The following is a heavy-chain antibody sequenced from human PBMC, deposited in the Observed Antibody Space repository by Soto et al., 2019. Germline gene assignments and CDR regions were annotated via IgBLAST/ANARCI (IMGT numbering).Heavy chain of an antibody. J-gene: IGHJ4*02. CDR1: GGSISSGNYY. Sequence: KPSETLSLTCTVSGGSISSGNYYWSWIRQPPGKGLEWIGFISYSGTTHYSASLRSRVSISVDTSKKQFSLDLSSVTAADTAVYYCATMGTPVTGLYYFDYWGQGTLVTVSS. V-gene: IGHV4-30-4*01. CDR3: ATMGTPVTGLYYFDY. D-gene: IGHD4-17*01. CDR2: ISYSGTT.